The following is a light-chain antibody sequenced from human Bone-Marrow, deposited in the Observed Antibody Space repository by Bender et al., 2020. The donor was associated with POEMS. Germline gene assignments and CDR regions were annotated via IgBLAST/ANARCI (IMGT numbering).Light chain of an antibody. CDR3: SSYAFTNSVL. J-gene: IGLJ2*01. V-gene: IGLV2-8*01. CDR2: EVT. Sequence: QSALTQPPSASGSPGQSVTISCTGSSNDVGLYNSVSWYQHHPGKAHKLIIFEVTKRPSGVPERFSGSKSGSTASLTVSGLQADDEADYYCSSYAFTNSVLFGGGTKLTVL. CDR1: SNDVGLYNS.